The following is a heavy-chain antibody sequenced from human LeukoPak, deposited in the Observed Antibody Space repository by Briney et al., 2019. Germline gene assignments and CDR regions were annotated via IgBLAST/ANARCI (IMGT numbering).Heavy chain of an antibody. J-gene: IGHJ6*03. CDR1: GGSISSTNW. CDR2: IYHSGST. CDR3: ARVYGSGSYYNGYYYYYMDV. Sequence: SETLSLTCAVSGGSISSTNWWSWVRQPPGKGLEWIGEIYHSGSTNYNPSLKSRVTISVDTSKNQFSLKLSSVTAADTAVYYCARVYGSGSYYNGYYYYYMDVWGKGTTVTISS. D-gene: IGHD3-10*01. V-gene: IGHV4-4*02.